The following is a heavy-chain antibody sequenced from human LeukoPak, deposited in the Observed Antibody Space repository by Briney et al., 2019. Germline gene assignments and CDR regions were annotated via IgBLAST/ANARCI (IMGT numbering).Heavy chain of an antibody. J-gene: IGHJ5*02. CDR2: IDPSDSYT. CDR3: ARSTITMVRGVIISNWFDP. D-gene: IGHD3-10*01. CDR1: GYIFTSYW. V-gene: IGHV5-10-1*01. Sequence: GASLQISCKGSGYIFTSYWISWVRQMPGKGLEWMGRIDPSDSYTNYSPSFQGHVTISADKSISTAYLQWSSLKASDTAMYYCARSTITMVRGVIISNWFDPWGQGTLVTVSS.